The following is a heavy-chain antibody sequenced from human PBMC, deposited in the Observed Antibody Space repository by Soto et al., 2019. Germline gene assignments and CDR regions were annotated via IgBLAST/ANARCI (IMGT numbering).Heavy chain of an antibody. CDR3: TRDLGTSMITKLFDY. J-gene: IGHJ4*02. CDR1: GYTFTSYY. V-gene: IGHV1-46*03. D-gene: IGHD3-16*01. CDR2: INPSGGGT. Sequence: QVQLVQSGAEVKKPGASIKVSCKASGYTFTSYYLHWVRQAPGQGLEWMGIINPSGGGTSYAQKFQSRFTKTIDSSTSTVYMELSSLISDDTAVYYCTRDLGTSMITKLFDYWGQGTLVTVSS.